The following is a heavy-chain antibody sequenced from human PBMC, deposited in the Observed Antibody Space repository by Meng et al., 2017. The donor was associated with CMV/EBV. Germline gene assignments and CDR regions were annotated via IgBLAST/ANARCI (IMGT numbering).Heavy chain of an antibody. CDR1: GYTFTGYY. V-gene: IGHV1-2*02. CDR2: INPNSGGT. J-gene: IGHJ5*02. Sequence: ASVKVSCKASGYTFTGYYMHWVRQGPGQGFEWMGWINPNSGGTNYAQKFHGRVTMTRDTSISTAYMELSRLRSDDTAVYYCARETPQYSSAWYGGSNWFDPWGQGTLVTVSS. D-gene: IGHD6-13*01. CDR3: ARETPQYSSAWYGGSNWFDP.